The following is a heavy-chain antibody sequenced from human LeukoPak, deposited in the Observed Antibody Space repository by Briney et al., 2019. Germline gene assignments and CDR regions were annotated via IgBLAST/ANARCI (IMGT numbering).Heavy chain of an antibody. CDR1: GFTFSSYA. CDR2: ISGSGDIS. CDR3: AKRLVVVTAIGDDY. V-gene: IGHV3-23*01. J-gene: IGHJ4*02. D-gene: IGHD2-21*02. Sequence: GGSLRLSCAASGFTFSSYAMSWVRQAPGKGLAWVSSISGSGDISYYADSVKGRFTISRDNSKSTLYLQMNSLRAEDTAVYYCAKRLVVVTAIGDDYWGQGTLVTVSS.